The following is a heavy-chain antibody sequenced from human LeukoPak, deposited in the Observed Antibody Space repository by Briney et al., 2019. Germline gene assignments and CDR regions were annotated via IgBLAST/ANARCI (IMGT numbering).Heavy chain of an antibody. D-gene: IGHD1-26*01. Sequence: GASVKVSCKASGNTFIGYWRHWVRQAPGQGLEWMGAINPRGDATIGAQKFQGRVTTTRDTSTSTVYIELSSLRSEDTAVYYCARALDALLRDAFDIWGQGTMVTVSS. CDR2: INPRGDAT. CDR1: GNTFIGYW. CDR3: ARALDALLRDAFDI. J-gene: IGHJ3*02. V-gene: IGHV1-46*01.